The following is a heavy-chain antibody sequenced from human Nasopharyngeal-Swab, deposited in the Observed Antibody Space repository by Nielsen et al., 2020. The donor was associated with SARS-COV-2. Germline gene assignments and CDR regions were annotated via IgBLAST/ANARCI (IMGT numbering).Heavy chain of an antibody. J-gene: IGHJ6*01. CDR1: GFTFMSYA. D-gene: IGHD2-2*01. Sequence: GEYLKISCAASGFTFMSYAMHWVRQAPGKGLEWVAVITADAIKKYYADSVKGRFHISRDNSKNTVDFQMNSLRPRATAVYYCSPEGYCRTHSCASDGMDVYGVGATGTVSS. CDR2: ITADAIKK. CDR3: SPEGYCRTHSCASDGMDV. V-gene: IGHV3-30*14.